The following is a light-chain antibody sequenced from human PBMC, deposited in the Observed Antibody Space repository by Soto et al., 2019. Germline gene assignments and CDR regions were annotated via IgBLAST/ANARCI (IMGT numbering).Light chain of an antibody. Sequence: IVMTQSPDSLAVSLGESATINCKSSQSVLYSSNNKNYLAWYQQKPGQPPELLIYWASTRESGVPDRFSGSGSGTDFTLTISSLQAEDVAVYYCQQYYSTPLTFGGGTKVDIK. V-gene: IGKV4-1*01. CDR1: QSVLYSSNNKNY. CDR3: QQYYSTPLT. CDR2: WAS. J-gene: IGKJ4*01.